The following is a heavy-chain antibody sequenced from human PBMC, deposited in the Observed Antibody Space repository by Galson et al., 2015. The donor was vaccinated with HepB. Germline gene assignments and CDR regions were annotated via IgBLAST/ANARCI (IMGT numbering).Heavy chain of an antibody. CDR1: GFTFSSYA. D-gene: IGHD3-10*01. CDR3: ARGSSLYGSGSYFDY. J-gene: IGHJ4*02. Sequence: SLRLSCAASGFTFSSYAMHWVRQAPGKGLEWVALMWYDGSNKYYADSVKGRFTISRDNSKNTLYLQMNSLRAEDTAVYYCARGSSLYGSGSYFDYWGRGTLVTVSS. V-gene: IGHV3-33*01. CDR2: MWYDGSNK.